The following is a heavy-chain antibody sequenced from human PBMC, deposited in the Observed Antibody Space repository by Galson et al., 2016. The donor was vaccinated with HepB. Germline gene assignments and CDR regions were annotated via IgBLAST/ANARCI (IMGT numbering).Heavy chain of an antibody. CDR2: TNSRGST. D-gene: IGHD1-20*01. CDR1: GGSLSGEH. V-gene: IGHV4-34*01. J-gene: IGHJ6*04. Sequence: SETLSLTRALHGGSLSGEHWTWIRQPPGKGLGWIQETNSRGSTQHNSSLKSRVFISVDISNNQFSLKLSSVTAADTAVYDCARSGSRYNWNDDTLGSYYYYFMDVWGKGTTVTVSS. CDR3: ARSGSRYNWNDDTLGSYYYYFMDV.